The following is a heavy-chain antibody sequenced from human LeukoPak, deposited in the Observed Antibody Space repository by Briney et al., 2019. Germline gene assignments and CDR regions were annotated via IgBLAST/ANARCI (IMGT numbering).Heavy chain of an antibody. CDR1: GYTLTSYG. D-gene: IGHD3-10*01. CDR2: ISAYNGNT. V-gene: IGHV1-18*01. Sequence: ASVKVSCKASGYTLTSYGISWVRQAPGQGLEWMGWISAYNGNTNYAQKLQGRVTMTTDTSTSTAYMEPRSLRSDDTAVYYCARDVLLWFGELSHYGMDVWGQGTTVTVSS. CDR3: ARDVLLWFGELSHYGMDV. J-gene: IGHJ6*02.